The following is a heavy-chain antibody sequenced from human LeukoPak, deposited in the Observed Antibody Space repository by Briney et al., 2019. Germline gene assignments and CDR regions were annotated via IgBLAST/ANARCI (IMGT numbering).Heavy chain of an antibody. CDR1: GYTFTGYY. D-gene: IGHD3-3*01. J-gene: IGHJ4*02. Sequence: GASVKVSCKASGYTFTGYYMHWVRQAPGQGLEWMGWINPNSGGTNYAQKFQGRVTMTRDTSISTAYMELSRLRSDDTAVYDCAGESRFGVVSFDYWGQGTLVTVSS. V-gene: IGHV1-2*02. CDR2: INPNSGGT. CDR3: AGESRFGVVSFDY.